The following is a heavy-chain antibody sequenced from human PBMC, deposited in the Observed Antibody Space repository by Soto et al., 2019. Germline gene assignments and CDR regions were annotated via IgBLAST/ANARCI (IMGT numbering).Heavy chain of an antibody. Sequence: QVQLVESGGGVVQPGRSLRLSCAASGFTFSSYAMHWVRQAPGKGLEWVAVISYDGSNKYYADSVKGRFTISRDNSKNTLYLQMNRLRAEHTDVYDCARQLEFGVVIIPNFDYWGQGTLVTVSS. CDR3: ARQLEFGVVIIPNFDY. CDR2: ISYDGSNK. V-gene: IGHV3-30-3*01. J-gene: IGHJ4*02. CDR1: GFTFSSYA. D-gene: IGHD3-3*01.